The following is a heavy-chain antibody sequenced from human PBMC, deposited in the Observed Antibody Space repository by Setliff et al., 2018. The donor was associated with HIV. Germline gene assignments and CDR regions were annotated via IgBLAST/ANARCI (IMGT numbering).Heavy chain of an antibody. CDR1: GDSISSYY. CDR2: IYYSGST. D-gene: IGHD7-27*01. Sequence: ETLSLTCTVSGDSISSYYWSWIRQPPGKGLEWIGYIYYSGSTNYNPSLKSRVTISVDTSKSQLSLKLSSVTAADTAVYYCARQVGNKVLFDSWGQGTLVTVSS. J-gene: IGHJ4*02. V-gene: IGHV4-59*01. CDR3: ARQVGNKVLFDS.